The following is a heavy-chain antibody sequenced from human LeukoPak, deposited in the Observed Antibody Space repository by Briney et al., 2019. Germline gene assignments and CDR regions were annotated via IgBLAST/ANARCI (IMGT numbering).Heavy chain of an antibody. CDR1: GFTFSSYA. CDR3: ARDGSVGATRHFDY. V-gene: IGHV3-30-3*01. D-gene: IGHD1-26*01. CDR2: ISYDGSNK. J-gene: IGHJ4*02. Sequence: GGSLRLSCAASGFTFSSYAMHWVRQAPGKGLEWVAVISYDGSNKYYADSVKGRFTISRDNSKNTLYLQMNSLRAEDTAVYYCARDGSVGATRHFDYWGQGTLVTVSS.